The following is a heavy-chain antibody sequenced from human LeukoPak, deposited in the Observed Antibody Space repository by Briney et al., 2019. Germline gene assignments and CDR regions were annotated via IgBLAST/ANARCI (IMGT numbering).Heavy chain of an antibody. V-gene: IGHV4-34*01. D-gene: IGHD5-18*01. CDR2: INHGEST. CDR1: GGSFSGCY. CDR3: ARGQVGSYVFYYYYGMDV. Sequence: SETLSLTCAVYGGSFSGCYWSWIRQPPGEGLEWIGEINHGESTSYNPSLKSRVTISVDTSKNQFSLRLSSVTDADTAVYYCARGQVGSYVFYYYYGMDVWGRGTTVTVSS. J-gene: IGHJ6*02.